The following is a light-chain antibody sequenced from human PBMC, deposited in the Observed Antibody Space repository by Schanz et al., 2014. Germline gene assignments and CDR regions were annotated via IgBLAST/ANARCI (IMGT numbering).Light chain of an antibody. Sequence: QSVLTQPPSVSGAPGQRVTISCTGSSSNIGAGYVLDWYQQLPGTAPKLLIYGNSNRPSGVPDRFSGSRSGTSASLAITGLQAEDEGDYYCQCYDSSLSGWRVFGGGTKLTVL. CDR3: QCYDSSLSGWRV. CDR1: SSNIGAGYV. CDR2: GNS. V-gene: IGLV1-40*01. J-gene: IGLJ3*02.